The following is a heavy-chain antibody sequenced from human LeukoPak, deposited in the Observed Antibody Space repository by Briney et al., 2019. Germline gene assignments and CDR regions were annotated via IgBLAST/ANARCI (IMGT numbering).Heavy chain of an antibody. CDR3: ARDGLAAITFDY. V-gene: IGHV3-74*01. CDR1: GFTFSSYW. D-gene: IGHD5-24*01. CDR2: INSGGSST. Sequence: PGGSLRLSCVASGFTFSSYWVHWVRQAPGKGLVWVSHINSGGSSTTYADSVKGRFTISRDNAKNTLYLQMNSLRAEDTAVYYCARDGLAAITFDYWGQGILVTVSS. J-gene: IGHJ4*02.